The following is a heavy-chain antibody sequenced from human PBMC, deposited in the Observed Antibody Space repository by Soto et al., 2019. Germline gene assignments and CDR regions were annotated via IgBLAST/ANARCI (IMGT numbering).Heavy chain of an antibody. D-gene: IGHD3-9*01. CDR1: GGTFSSYA. CDR3: ASTPTYYDILTGLQRAP. CDR2: IIPIFGTA. J-gene: IGHJ5*02. V-gene: IGHV1-69*01. Sequence: QVQLVQSGAEVKKPGSSVKVSCKASGGTFSSYAISWVRQDPGQGLEWMGGIIPIFGTANYAQKFQGRVTITADESTSTAYMELSSLRSEDTAVYYCASTPTYYDILTGLQRAPWGQGTLVTVSS.